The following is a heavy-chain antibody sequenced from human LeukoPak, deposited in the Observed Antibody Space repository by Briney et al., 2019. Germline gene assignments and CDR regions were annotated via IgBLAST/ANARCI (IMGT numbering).Heavy chain of an antibody. Sequence: GESLKISCKGSGYSFISYWIGWVRQMPGKGLEWMGIIYPGDSDTRYSPSFQGQVTISVDKSISTAYLQWNSLKASDTAMYYCARGSRVFAHYDSSGYYSAFDIWGQGTMVTVSS. CDR2: IYPGDSDT. D-gene: IGHD3-22*01. CDR3: ARGSRVFAHYDSSGYYSAFDI. V-gene: IGHV5-51*01. J-gene: IGHJ3*02. CDR1: GYSFISYW.